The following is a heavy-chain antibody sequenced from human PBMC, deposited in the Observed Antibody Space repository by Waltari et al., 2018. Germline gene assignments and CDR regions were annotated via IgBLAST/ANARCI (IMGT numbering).Heavy chain of an antibody. CDR2: IYYSGST. CDR1: GGSISSGGYY. V-gene: IGHV4-31*03. Sequence: QVQLQESGPGLVKPSQTLSLTCTVSGGSISSGGYYWSWTRQHPGKGLEWIGYIYYSGSTYYNPSLKSRVTVSVDTSKNQFSLKLSSVTAADTAVYYCARQVSAMGHFDYWGQGTLVTVSS. D-gene: IGHD5-18*01. CDR3: ARQVSAMGHFDY. J-gene: IGHJ4*02.